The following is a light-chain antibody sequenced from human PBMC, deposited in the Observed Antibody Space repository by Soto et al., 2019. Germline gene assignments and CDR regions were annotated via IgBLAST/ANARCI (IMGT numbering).Light chain of an antibody. CDR2: EVS. Sequence: QSALTQPASVSGSPGQSITISCTGTSSDVGGYNYVSWYQQHPGKAPKLMIYEVSNRPSGVSNRFSGSKSGNTASLTISGLQDEDEDDYYCSSYTSSSTLDVFGTGTKVTVL. J-gene: IGLJ1*01. CDR1: SSDVGGYNY. V-gene: IGLV2-14*01. CDR3: SSYTSSSTLDV.